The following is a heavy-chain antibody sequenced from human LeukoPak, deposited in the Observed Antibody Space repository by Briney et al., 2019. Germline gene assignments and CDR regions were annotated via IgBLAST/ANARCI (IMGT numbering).Heavy chain of an antibody. J-gene: IGHJ4*02. D-gene: IGHD2-2*01. Sequence: SETLSLTCTVSGGSISSDYYWTGIRPSPEKGLEWIGYIYYTGRNYVNPSLKSRVIISVDTSKNRFSLRLSSVTAADTAVYYCVREDIVVVPAANYWGQGTLVTVSS. CDR3: VREDIVVVPAANY. V-gene: IGHV4-30-4*01. CDR1: GGSISSDYY. CDR2: IYYTGRN.